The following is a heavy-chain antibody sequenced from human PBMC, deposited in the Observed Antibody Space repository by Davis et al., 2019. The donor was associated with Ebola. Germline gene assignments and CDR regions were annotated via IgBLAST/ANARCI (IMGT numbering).Heavy chain of an antibody. J-gene: IGHJ4*02. CDR2: ITYDGSNK. CDR3: ARDRLGYTDDNDS. V-gene: IGHV3-30-3*01. Sequence: PGGSLRLSCAASGFTFSSYAMHWVRQAPGKGLEWVAVITYDGSNKYYADSVKGRFTISRDNSKNTLYLQMNSLRDEDTAVYYCARDRLGYTDDNDSWGQGTLVIVSS. D-gene: IGHD2-2*02. CDR1: GFTFSSYA.